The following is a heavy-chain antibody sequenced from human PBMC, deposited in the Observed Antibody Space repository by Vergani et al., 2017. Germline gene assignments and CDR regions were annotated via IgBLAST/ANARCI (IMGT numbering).Heavy chain of an antibody. J-gene: IGHJ6*02. CDR1: GYSFTSYW. Sequence: EVQLVQSGAEVKKPGESLKISCKGSGYSFTSYWIGWVRQMPGKGLEWMGIIYPGDSDTRYSPSFQGQVTISADKSISTAYLQWSSLEASDTAMYYCARGAVAASDYYGMDVWGQGTTVTVSS. CDR3: ARGAVAASDYYGMDV. D-gene: IGHD6-19*01. V-gene: IGHV5-51*01. CDR2: IYPGDSDT.